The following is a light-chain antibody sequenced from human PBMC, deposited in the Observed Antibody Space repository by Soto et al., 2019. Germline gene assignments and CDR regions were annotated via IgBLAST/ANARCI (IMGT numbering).Light chain of an antibody. Sequence: QSVLTQPPSASGSRGQSVTISCTGTSSDVGGCKFVSWYQQYPGKAPKLIIYEVSKRPSGVPDRFSGSKSGNTASLTVSGLQAEDDADYYCSSCAGSNNPYLFGTGTKLTVL. CDR2: EVS. J-gene: IGLJ1*01. V-gene: IGLV2-8*01. CDR1: SSDVGGCKF. CDR3: SSCAGSNNPYL.